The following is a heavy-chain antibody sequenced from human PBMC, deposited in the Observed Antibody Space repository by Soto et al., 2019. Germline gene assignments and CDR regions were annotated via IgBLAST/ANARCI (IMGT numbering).Heavy chain of an antibody. CDR3: ARAYRRWTGTPNWFDP. Sequence: PSETLSLTCTVSGGSISSYYWSWIRQPPGKGLEWIGYIYYSGSTNYNPSLKSRVTISVDTSKSQFSLKLSSVTAADTAVYYCARAYRRWTGTPNWFDPWGQGTLVTVSS. J-gene: IGHJ5*02. CDR1: GGSISSYY. CDR2: IYYSGST. D-gene: IGHD1-7*01. V-gene: IGHV4-59*01.